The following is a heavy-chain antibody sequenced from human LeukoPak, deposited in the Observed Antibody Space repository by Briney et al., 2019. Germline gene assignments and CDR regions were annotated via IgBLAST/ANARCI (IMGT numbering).Heavy chain of an antibody. Sequence: PGRSLRLSCAASGFTFSSYAMHWVRQAPGKGLEWVAVISYDGSNKYYADSVKGRFTISRDNSKNTLYLQMNSLRAEDTAVYYCARVGSSGWYGFDYWGQGTLVTVSS. D-gene: IGHD6-19*01. CDR2: ISYDGSNK. V-gene: IGHV3-30-3*01. CDR1: GFTFSSYA. CDR3: ARVGSSGWYGFDY. J-gene: IGHJ4*02.